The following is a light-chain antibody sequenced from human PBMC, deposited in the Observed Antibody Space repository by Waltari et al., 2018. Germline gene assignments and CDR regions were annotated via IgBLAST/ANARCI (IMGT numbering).Light chain of an antibody. Sequence: SYVLTQTPSVSLAPGQTAIITCGGDNIKSKSVHWYQLQPGQAPVLVMFYDSDRPPGIPDRFSGSNSGNTATRTISRVEDDDEADYFCQVWDDSNNSGVFGGGTKLTVL. J-gene: IGLJ2*01. CDR3: QVWDDSNNSGV. CDR1: NIKSKS. V-gene: IGLV3-21*04. CDR2: YDS.